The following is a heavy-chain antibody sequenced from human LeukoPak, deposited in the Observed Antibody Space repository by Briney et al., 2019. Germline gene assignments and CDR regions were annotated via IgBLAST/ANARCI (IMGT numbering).Heavy chain of an antibody. D-gene: IGHD6-13*01. CDR1: GYTLTELS. V-gene: IGHV1-24*01. CDR2: FDPEDGET. J-gene: IGHJ6*02. CDR3: ARIIRAASSWYRDYYYYGMDV. Sequence: GASVKVSCKVSGYTLTELSMHWVRQAPGKGLEWMGGFDPEDGETIYAQKFQGRVTMTEDTSTDTAYMELSSLRSEDTAVYYCARIIRAASSWYRDYYYYGMDVWGQGTTVTVSS.